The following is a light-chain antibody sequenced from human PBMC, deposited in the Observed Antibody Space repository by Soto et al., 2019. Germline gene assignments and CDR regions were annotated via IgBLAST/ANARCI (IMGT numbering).Light chain of an antibody. CDR3: QQYNSYSIT. CDR2: DAS. Sequence: DIQMTQSPSTLSASVGDRVTITCRASQSISSWLAWYQQKPGKATKLLIYDASNLESGVPSRFSGSGSGTEFTLTISSLQPDDFATYYCQQYNSYSITFGHGTRLEIK. CDR1: QSISSW. J-gene: IGKJ5*01. V-gene: IGKV1-5*01.